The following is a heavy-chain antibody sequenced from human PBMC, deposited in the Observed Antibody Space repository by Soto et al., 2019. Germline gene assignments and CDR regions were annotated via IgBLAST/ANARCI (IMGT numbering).Heavy chain of an antibody. CDR3: AKVSCYGYYYGVDV. Sequence: EVQLLESGGGLVRPGGSLRLSCAASGFTFDLYGMNWVRQAPGKGLEWVSAISGSGGGTYYAGSVKGRFTISRDNSKNTVFLQMNSLRADDSVVYYCAKVSCYGYYYGVDVWGQGTTVTVSS. CDR1: GFTFDLYG. J-gene: IGHJ6*02. CDR2: ISGSGGGT. V-gene: IGHV3-23*01. D-gene: IGHD5-12*01.